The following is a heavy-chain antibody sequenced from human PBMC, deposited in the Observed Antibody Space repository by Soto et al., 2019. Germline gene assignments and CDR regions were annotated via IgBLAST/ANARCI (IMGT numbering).Heavy chain of an antibody. Sequence: QVQLEQSGAEVKKPGSSVKISCKASGGTLSDHGVSWLRQAPGQGLEWVGGTIPVFNTAKYAPKFQGRVTIAADKPTNIAYMELGSLRSDDTAFYYCARGVYGSGNYYTGPSAFDNWGQGTLVIVSS. V-gene: IGHV1-69*06. CDR1: GGTLSDHG. CDR3: ARGVYGSGNYYTGPSAFDN. J-gene: IGHJ3*02. CDR2: TIPVFNTA. D-gene: IGHD3-10*01.